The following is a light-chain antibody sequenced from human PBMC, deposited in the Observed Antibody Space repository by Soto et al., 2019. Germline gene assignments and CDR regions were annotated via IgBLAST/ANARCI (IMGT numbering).Light chain of an antibody. J-gene: IGLJ1*01. Sequence: QSALTQPASVSGSPGQSITISCTGTSSDIGAYDYVSWFQQHPGKAPKLMISEVNNRPSGVSNRFSGSKSGNTAYLTISGLQVEAEAEHFCFSFTTTSTHVFGTGTKVTVL. CDR2: EVN. CDR1: SSDIGAYDY. V-gene: IGLV2-14*01. CDR3: FSFTTTSTHV.